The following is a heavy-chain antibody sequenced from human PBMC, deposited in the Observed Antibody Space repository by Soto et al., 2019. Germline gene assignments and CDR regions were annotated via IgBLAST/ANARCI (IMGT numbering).Heavy chain of an antibody. Sequence: ASVKVSCKVSGYTLTELSMHWVRQAPGKGLEWMGGFDPEDGETIYAQKFQGRVTMTEDTSTDTAYMELSSLRSEDTAVYYCATESLTRGGTTTRPYYYYYGMDVWGQGTTVTVSS. D-gene: IGHD1-1*01. CDR1: GYTLTELS. V-gene: IGHV1-24*01. J-gene: IGHJ6*02. CDR2: FDPEDGET. CDR3: ATESLTRGGTTTRPYYYYYGMDV.